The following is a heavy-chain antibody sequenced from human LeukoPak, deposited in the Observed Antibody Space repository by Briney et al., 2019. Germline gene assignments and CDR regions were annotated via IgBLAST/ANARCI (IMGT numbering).Heavy chain of an antibody. J-gene: IGHJ4*02. CDR3: ARDSKIFGVVTQHDY. CDR2: IIPILGIA. Sequence: GASVKVSCKSSGGTFSSYAISWVRQAPGQGLEWMGRIIPILGIANYAQKFQGRVTITADKSTSTAYMELSSLRSEDTAVYYCARDSKIFGVVTQHDYWGQGTLVTVSS. CDR1: GGTFSSYA. D-gene: IGHD3-3*01. V-gene: IGHV1-69*04.